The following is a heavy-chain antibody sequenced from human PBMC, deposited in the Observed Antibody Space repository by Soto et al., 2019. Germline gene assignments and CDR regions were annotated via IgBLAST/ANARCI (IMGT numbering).Heavy chain of an antibody. Sequence: GGSLRLSCAASGFTFSNAWMNWVRQAPGKGLEWVGRIKSKTDGGTTDYAAPVKGRFTISRDDSKNTLYLQMNSLKTEDTAVYYCTTGQGELLWFGELSLSPYGMDVWGQGTTVTVSS. CDR3: TTGQGELLWFGELSLSPYGMDV. CDR1: GFTFSNAW. J-gene: IGHJ6*02. D-gene: IGHD3-10*01. CDR2: IKSKTDGGTT. V-gene: IGHV3-15*07.